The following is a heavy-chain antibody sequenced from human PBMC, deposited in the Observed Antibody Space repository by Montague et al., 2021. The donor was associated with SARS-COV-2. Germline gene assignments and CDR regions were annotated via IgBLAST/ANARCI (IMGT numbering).Heavy chain of an antibody. V-gene: IGHV4-34*01. D-gene: IGHD5-12*01. CDR3: ARGPTNNIGMVATRLDY. Sequence: SETLSLTCAVYGGSFSGYYWNWIRQPPGKGLEWIGEINHSGSTNYNPSLKSRVTIPVDTSNNQFSLKLTSVTAADTAVYYCARGPTNNIGMVATRLDYWGQGTLVIVSS. J-gene: IGHJ4*02. CDR2: INHSGST. CDR1: GGSFSGYY.